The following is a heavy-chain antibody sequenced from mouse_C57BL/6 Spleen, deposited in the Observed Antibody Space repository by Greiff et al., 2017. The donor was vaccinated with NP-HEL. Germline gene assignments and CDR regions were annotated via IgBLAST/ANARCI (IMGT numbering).Heavy chain of an antibody. V-gene: IGHV1-39*01. CDR2: INPNYGTT. CDR1: GYSFTDYN. J-gene: IGHJ4*01. D-gene: IGHD1-1*01. CDR3: ASFYGSLYYAMDY. Sequence: EVQLVESGPELVKPGASVKISCKASGYSFTDYNMNWVKQSNGKSLEWIGVINPNYGTTSYNQKFKGKATLTVDQSSSTAYMQLNSLTSEDSAVYYCASFYGSLYYAMDYWGQGTSVTVSS.